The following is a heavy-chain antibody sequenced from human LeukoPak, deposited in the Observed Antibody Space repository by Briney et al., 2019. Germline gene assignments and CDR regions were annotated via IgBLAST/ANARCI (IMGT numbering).Heavy chain of an antibody. V-gene: IGHV3-30-3*01. CDR2: ISYDGNDK. CDR1: GFTFSNYA. J-gene: IGHJ5*02. Sequence: GGSLRLSCAASGFTFSNYAMHWVRQAPGKGLEWVAIISYDGNDKYYTDSVKGRFTISRDNSKNTLYLQMNSLRAEDTAVYYCAKDSRVQQLVLLHWFDPWGQGTLVTVSS. CDR3: AKDSRVQQLVLLHWFDP. D-gene: IGHD6-13*01.